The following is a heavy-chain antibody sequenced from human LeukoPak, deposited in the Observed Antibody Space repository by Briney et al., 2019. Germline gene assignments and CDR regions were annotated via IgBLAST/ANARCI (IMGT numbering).Heavy chain of an antibody. V-gene: IGHV4-31*03. CDR1: RGSISRGGYS. D-gene: IGHD5-18*01. J-gene: IGHJ4*02. Sequence: PSQTLSLTCSVSRGSISRGGYSWRWIRQHQGKGLEWIGHMYNSGSPYYNASLGSRVTMAVDTSLSQFSLKLSSVTAADTAVYYCATVAGYSYGQLDHWGQGILVTVSS. CDR2: MYNSGSP. CDR3: ATVAGYSYGQLDH.